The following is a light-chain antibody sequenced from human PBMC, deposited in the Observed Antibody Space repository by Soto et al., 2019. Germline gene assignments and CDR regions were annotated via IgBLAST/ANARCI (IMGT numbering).Light chain of an antibody. CDR3: SSYTSSSTLV. Sequence: CVLTQPASVSGSPGQSITISCNGTSSDVGGYNYVSWYQQHPGKAPKLMIYDVSNRPSGVSNRFSGSKSGNTASLTISGLQAEDEADYYCSSYTSSSTLVFGTGTKVTVL. V-gene: IGLV2-14*01. CDR1: SSDVGGYNY. CDR2: DVS. J-gene: IGLJ1*01.